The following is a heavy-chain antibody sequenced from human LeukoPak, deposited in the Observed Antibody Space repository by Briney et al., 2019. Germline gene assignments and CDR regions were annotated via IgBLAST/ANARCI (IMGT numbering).Heavy chain of an antibody. CDR1: GGSISSYY. CDR3: ARVIVGATTPLDPYYYYGMDV. J-gene: IGHJ6*02. V-gene: IGHV4-59*01. Sequence: SETLSLTCTVSGGSISSYYWSWIRQPPGKGLEWIGYIYYSGSTNYNPSLKSRVTISVDTSKNQFSLKLSSVTAADTAVYYCARVIVGATTPLDPYYYYGMDVWGQGTMVTVSS. CDR2: IYYSGST. D-gene: IGHD1-26*01.